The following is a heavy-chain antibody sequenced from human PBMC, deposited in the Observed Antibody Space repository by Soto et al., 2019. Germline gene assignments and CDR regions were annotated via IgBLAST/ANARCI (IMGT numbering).Heavy chain of an antibody. D-gene: IGHD7-27*01. Sequence: QLQLQESGPRLVKPSETLSLTCTVSGGSISSDNYYWGWIRQPPGEGPEWIGNIYYTGSTYYNPSLKSRVSISVDTSKNQFSLKVNSVTAADTAVYYCARRAGTGHLDYWGQGALLTVSS. J-gene: IGHJ4*02. CDR2: IYYTGST. V-gene: IGHV4-39*01. CDR1: GGSISSDNYY. CDR3: ARRAGTGHLDY.